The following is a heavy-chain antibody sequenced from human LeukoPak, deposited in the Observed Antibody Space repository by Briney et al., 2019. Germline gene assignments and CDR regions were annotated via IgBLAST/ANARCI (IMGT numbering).Heavy chain of an antibody. V-gene: IGHV3-21*01. CDR1: GFTFSHYG. J-gene: IGHJ6*04. CDR3: AELGITMIGGV. D-gene: IGHD3-10*02. CDR2: IGPSGDNT. Sequence: GGSLRLSCVASGFTFSHYGMDWVRQAPGKGLEWVSGIGPSGDNTYYADSVKGRFTISRDNAKNSLYLQMNSLRAEDTAVYYCAELGITMIGGVWGKGTTVTISS.